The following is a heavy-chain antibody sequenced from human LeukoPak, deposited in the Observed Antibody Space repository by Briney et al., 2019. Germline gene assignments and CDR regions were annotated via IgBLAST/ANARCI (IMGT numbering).Heavy chain of an antibody. CDR3: ARSWGSNLRGIAVAVPLGYYYYMDV. V-gene: IGHV4-4*07. CDR1: GGSISSYY. J-gene: IGHJ6*03. Sequence: SETLSLTCTVSGGSISSYYWSWIRQPAGKGLEWIGRIYTSGSTNYNPSLKSRVTMSVDTSKNQFSLQLNSVTPEDTAVYYCARSWGSNLRGIAVAVPLGYYYYMDVWGKGTTVTVSS. D-gene: IGHD6-19*01. CDR2: IYTSGST.